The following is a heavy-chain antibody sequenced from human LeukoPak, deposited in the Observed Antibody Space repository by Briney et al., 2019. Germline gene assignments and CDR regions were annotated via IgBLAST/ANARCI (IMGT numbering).Heavy chain of an antibody. CDR1: GYSISSGYY. V-gene: IGHV4-38-2*02. Sequence: SETLSLTCIVSGYSISSGYYWGWIRQPPGKGLEWIGSIYYSGSTYYNPSLKSRVTISVDTSKNQFSLKLSSVTAADTAVYYCARVGIYYDSSGYYWPHWFDPWGQGTLVTVSS. CDR3: ARVGIYYDSSGYYWPHWFDP. CDR2: IYYSGST. D-gene: IGHD3-22*01. J-gene: IGHJ5*02.